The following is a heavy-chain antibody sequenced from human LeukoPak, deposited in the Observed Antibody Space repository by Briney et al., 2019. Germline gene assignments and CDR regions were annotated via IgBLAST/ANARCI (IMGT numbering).Heavy chain of an antibody. CDR1: GGSFSGYY. J-gene: IGHJ4*02. D-gene: IGHD3-3*01. V-gene: IGHV4-34*01. CDR2: INHSGST. Sequence: PSETLSLTCAVYGGSFSGYYWSWIRQPPGKGLEWIGEINHSGSTNYNPSLKSRVTLSVDTSKNQFSLKLSSVTAADTAVYYCAISPVLRFLEWLPSFDYWGQGTLVTVSS. CDR3: AISPVLRFLEWLPSFDY.